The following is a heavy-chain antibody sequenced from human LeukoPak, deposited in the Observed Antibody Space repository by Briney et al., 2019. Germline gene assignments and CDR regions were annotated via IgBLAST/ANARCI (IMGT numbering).Heavy chain of an antibody. J-gene: IGHJ1*01. CDR1: GFTFDNYA. V-gene: IGHV3-43*02. CDR3: ARDSQEFFQH. Sequence: GGSLRLSCAASGFTFDNYAIHWVRHAPGKGLEWVSLISGDGGSTYYADSMKGRFTISRDNSKNSLYLQMNSLRTEDTALYYCARDSQEFFQHWGQGTLVTVPS. CDR2: ISGDGGST.